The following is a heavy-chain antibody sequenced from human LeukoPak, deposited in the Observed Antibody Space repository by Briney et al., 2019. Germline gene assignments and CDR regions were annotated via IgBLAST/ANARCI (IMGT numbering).Heavy chain of an antibody. CDR3: ARDKVTYCSGGSCYSPFDY. CDR2: INSDGSST. D-gene: IGHD2-15*01. CDR1: GFTFSSYW. Sequence: GGSLRLSCAASGFTFSSYWMHWVRQAPGKGLVWVSRINSDGSSTSYADSVKGRLTISRDNAKNTLYLQMNSLRAEDTAVYYCARDKVTYCSGGSCYSPFDYWGQGTLVTVSS. V-gene: IGHV3-74*01. J-gene: IGHJ4*02.